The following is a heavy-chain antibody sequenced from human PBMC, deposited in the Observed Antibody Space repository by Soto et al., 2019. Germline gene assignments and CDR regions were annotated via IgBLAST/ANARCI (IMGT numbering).Heavy chain of an antibody. J-gene: IGHJ1*01. CDR2: ISYDGSNK. V-gene: IGHV3-30-3*01. Sequence: QVQLVESGGGVVQPGRSLRLSCAASGFTFSSYAMHWVRQAPGKGLEWVAVISYDGSNKYYADSVKGRFTISRDNSKNKLYVQMNSLRAEDTAVYYCARESEQWLNNRAEYFQHWGQGTLVTVSS. CDR3: ARESEQWLNNRAEYFQH. CDR1: GFTFSSYA. D-gene: IGHD6-19*01.